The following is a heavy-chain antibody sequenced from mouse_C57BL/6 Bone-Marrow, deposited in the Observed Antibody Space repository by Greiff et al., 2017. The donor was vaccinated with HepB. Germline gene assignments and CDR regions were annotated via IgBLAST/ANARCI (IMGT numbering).Heavy chain of an antibody. CDR3: AVYYYGSSYRYFDV. J-gene: IGHJ1*03. Sequence: VQLQQSGPELVKPGASVKISCKASGYSFTDYNMNWVKQSNGKSLEWIGVINPNYGTTSYNQKFKGKATFTVDQSSSTAYMKLKSLTSEDSAVYYCAVYYYGSSYRYFDVWGTGTTVTVAS. D-gene: IGHD1-1*01. CDR2: INPNYGTT. V-gene: IGHV1-39*01. CDR1: GYSFTDYN.